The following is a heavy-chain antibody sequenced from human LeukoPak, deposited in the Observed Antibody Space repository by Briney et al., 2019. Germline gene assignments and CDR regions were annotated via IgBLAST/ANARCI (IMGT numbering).Heavy chain of an antibody. V-gene: IGHV3-30*04. CDR3: ARKGLAPGDYLLDY. CDR1: GFTFSSYA. D-gene: IGHD4-17*01. CDR2: ISYDGSNK. Sequence: GGSLRLSCAASGFTFSSYAMHWVRQAPGKGLEWVAVISYDGSNKYYADSVKGRFTISRDNSKNTLYLQMNSLRAEDTAVYYCARKGLAPGDYLLDYWDQGTLVTVSS. J-gene: IGHJ4*02.